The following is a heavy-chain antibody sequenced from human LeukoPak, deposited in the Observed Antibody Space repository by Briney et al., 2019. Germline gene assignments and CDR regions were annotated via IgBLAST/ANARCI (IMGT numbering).Heavy chain of an antibody. CDR1: GYTFTGYY. D-gene: IGHD3-10*01. Sequence: ASVKVSCKASGYTFTGYYMHWVRQAPGQGLEWMGWINPNSGGTNYAQKFQGRVTMTRDTSISTAYMELSRLRSDDTAVYYCARDRGGVTMVRGVIISYYYYYMDVWGKGTTVTISS. V-gene: IGHV1-2*02. CDR3: ARDRGGVTMVRGVIISYYYYYMDV. CDR2: INPNSGGT. J-gene: IGHJ6*03.